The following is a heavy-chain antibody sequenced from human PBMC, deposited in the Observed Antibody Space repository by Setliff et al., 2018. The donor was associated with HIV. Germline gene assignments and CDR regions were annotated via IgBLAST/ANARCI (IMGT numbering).Heavy chain of an antibody. V-gene: IGHV4-39*01. CDR2: IYYSGST. CDR1: GASIGSSTYY. CDR3: ARHPAEGSGSYAALKRYFDL. J-gene: IGHJ2*01. D-gene: IGHD3-10*01. Sequence: PSETLSLTCTVSGASIGSSTYYWGCIRQPPGKGLEWIGSIYYSGSTYYNPSLKSRVTISRDTSKNPFSLKLSSVTAADTAIYYCARHPAEGSGSYAALKRYFDLWGRGTLVTVSS.